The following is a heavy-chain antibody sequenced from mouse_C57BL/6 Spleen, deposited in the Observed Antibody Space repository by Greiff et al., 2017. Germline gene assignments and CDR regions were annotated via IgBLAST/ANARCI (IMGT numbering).Heavy chain of an antibody. CDR3: RNSAMDD. V-gene: IGHV1-69*01. J-gene: IGHJ4*01. D-gene: IGHD5-1-1*01. Sequence: QVQLQQPGAELVMPGASVKLSCKASGYTFTSYWMLWVKQRPGQGLEWIGEIDPSDSYTNYNQKFKGKSTLTVDKSSSTTYMQLSSLTSEDSAVYYCRNSAMDDWGKGTSVTVSS. CDR2: IDPSDSYT. CDR1: GYTFTSYW.